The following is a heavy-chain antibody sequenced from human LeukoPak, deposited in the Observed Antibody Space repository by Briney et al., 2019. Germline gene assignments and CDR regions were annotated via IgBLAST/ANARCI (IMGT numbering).Heavy chain of an antibody. CDR1: GFTFSSYN. Sequence: PGGSLRLSCAASGFTFSSYNMIWVRQAPGKGLEWVSSISSSATYIYYTDSLKGRFTISRDNAKNSLYLQMNSLRAEDTAVYYCARELSGRGAYWGQGTLVTVSS. CDR3: ARELSGRGAY. D-gene: IGHD1-26*01. CDR2: ISSSATYI. J-gene: IGHJ4*02. V-gene: IGHV3-21*06.